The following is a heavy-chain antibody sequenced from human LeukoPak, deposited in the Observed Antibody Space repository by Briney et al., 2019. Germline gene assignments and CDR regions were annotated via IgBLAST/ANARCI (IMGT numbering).Heavy chain of an antibody. V-gene: IGHV1-24*01. Sequence: ASVKVSCKVSGYTLTEYSIHWVRQTPGQGLEWMGGFDPEDGNTIYAQKFQGRGTMTGDTSTDTVYMELSSLRSEDTAVFYCATLNAIGPGHSPFDYWGQGTLVTVSS. CDR3: ATLNAIGPGHSPFDY. J-gene: IGHJ4*02. CDR1: GYTLTEYS. D-gene: IGHD2-8*01. CDR2: FDPEDGNT.